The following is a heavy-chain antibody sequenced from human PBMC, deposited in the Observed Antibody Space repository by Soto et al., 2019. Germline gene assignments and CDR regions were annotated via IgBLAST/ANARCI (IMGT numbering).Heavy chain of an antibody. D-gene: IGHD1-7*01. CDR2: IYTSGST. CDR1: GGSISSYY. V-gene: IGHV4-4*07. Sequence: LSLTCTVSGGSISSYYWSWIRQPAGKGLEWIGRIYTSGSTNYNPSLKSRVTMSVDTSKNQFSLKLSSVTAADTAVYYCARVGKLELQGGAFDIWGQGTMVTISS. CDR3: ARVGKLELQGGAFDI. J-gene: IGHJ3*02.